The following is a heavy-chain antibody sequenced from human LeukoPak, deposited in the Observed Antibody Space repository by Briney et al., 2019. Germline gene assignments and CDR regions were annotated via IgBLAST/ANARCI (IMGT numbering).Heavy chain of an antibody. D-gene: IGHD6-13*01. CDR3: SREDPSGYSNV. J-gene: IGHJ4*02. V-gene: IGHV6-1*01. Sequence: QTLPVTCVISGDRVSSTSSTWNCIRQSPSRGLEWLGRTYYGSKWYHNYAVSVESRITINPDTYKNQFSLQLTFVTPEDTAMYYCSREDPSGYSNVWSQGTLVTVSS. CDR1: GDRVSSTSST. CDR2: TYYGSKWYH.